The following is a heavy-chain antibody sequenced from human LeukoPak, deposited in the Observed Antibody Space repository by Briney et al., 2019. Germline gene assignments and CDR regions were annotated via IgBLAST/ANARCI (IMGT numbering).Heavy chain of an antibody. CDR1: GFTFSSYS. J-gene: IGHJ4*02. D-gene: IGHD6-13*01. CDR2: ISSSSSYI. CDR3: ARDGKAAGDY. Sequence: GGSLRLSCAASGFTFSSYSMNWVRQAPGKGLEWVSSISSSSSYIYYADSVKGRFTISRDNAKNSLYLQMNSLRVEDTAVYYCARDGKAAGDYWGQGTLVTVSS. V-gene: IGHV3-21*01.